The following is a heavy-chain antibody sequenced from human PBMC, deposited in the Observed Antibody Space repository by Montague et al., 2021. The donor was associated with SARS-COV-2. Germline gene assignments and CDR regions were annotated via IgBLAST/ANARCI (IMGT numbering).Heavy chain of an antibody. CDR3: ARAQNTCFIANCVNYFEV. CDR1: GDSISSYY. Sequence: SETLSLTCEVSGDSISSYYWSWIRQSPGKGLEWIGYVHYTGSTKYTPSLKTRVTLSLDKPKNHFSLKLRSVTAADTAIYYCARAQNTCFIANCVNYFEVWGLGALVTVSS. D-gene: IGHD1-1*01. J-gene: IGHJ4*02. V-gene: IGHV4-59*01. CDR2: VHYTGST.